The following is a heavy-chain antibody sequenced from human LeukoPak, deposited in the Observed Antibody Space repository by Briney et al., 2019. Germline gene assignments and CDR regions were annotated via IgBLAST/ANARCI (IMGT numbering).Heavy chain of an antibody. CDR1: GGSISSGDYY. Sequence: SETLSLTCTVSGGSISSGDYYWSWIRQPPGKGLEWIGYIYYSGSTYYNPSLKSRVTISVDTSKNQFSLKLSSVTAADTALYYCARYCSSTSCYTNYYYYMDVWGKGTTVTVSS. V-gene: IGHV4-30-4*08. CDR2: IYYSGST. D-gene: IGHD2-2*02. J-gene: IGHJ6*03. CDR3: ARYCSSTSCYTNYYYYMDV.